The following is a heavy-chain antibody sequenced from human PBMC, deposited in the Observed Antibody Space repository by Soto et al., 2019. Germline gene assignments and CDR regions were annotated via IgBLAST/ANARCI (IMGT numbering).Heavy chain of an antibody. CDR1: GGTFSSYA. D-gene: IGHD6-19*01. CDR2: IIPIFGTA. CDR3: ARGRGGWYNAFDI. V-gene: IGHV1-69*13. Sequence: EASVKVSCKASGGTFSSYAISWVRQAPGQGLEWMGGIIPIFGTANYAQKFQGRVTITADESTSTAYMELSSLRSEDTAVYYCARGRGGWYNAFDIWGQGTMVTVSS. J-gene: IGHJ3*02.